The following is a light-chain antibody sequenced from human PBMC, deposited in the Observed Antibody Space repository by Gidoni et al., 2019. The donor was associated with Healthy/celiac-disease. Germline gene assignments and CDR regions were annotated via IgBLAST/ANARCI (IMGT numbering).Light chain of an antibody. J-gene: IGKJ2*01. CDR1: QSVSSSY. V-gene: IGKV3-20*01. CDR3: QQYGSSPRYT. CDR2: GAS. Sequence: EMVLTQSPGTLSLSPGERPTLSCRASQSVSSSYLAWYQQKPGQAPRLLIYGASSRATGIPDRFSGSGSGTDFTLTISRLEPEDFAVYYCQQYGSSPRYTFGQGTKLEIK.